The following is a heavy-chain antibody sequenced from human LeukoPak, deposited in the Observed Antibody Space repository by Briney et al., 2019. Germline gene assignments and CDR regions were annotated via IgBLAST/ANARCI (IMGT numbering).Heavy chain of an antibody. V-gene: IGHV3-53*01. J-gene: IGHJ5*02. Sequence: GGSLRLSCAASGFTLSDNYMSWVRQAPGKRLEWVSVMYSRGDTYYANSVKGRFTFSRDISKNTLYLQMNGLRIEDTAMYYCARDAPQVPAAGVLASWGQGTLVIVSS. D-gene: IGHD6-13*01. CDR3: ARDAPQVPAAGVLAS. CDR2: MYSRGDT. CDR1: GFTLSDNY.